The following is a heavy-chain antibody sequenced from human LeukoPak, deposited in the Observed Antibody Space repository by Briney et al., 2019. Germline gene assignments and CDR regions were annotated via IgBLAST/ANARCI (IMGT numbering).Heavy chain of an antibody. D-gene: IGHD6-13*01. CDR3: ARELLYSSSWYTGVSFDY. CDR2: IKQDGSEK. Sequence: GGSLRLSCAASGFTFSSYWMSWVRQAPGKGLEWVANIKQDGSEKYYVDSVKGRFTISRDNAKNSLYLQMNSLRAEDTAAYYCARELLYSSSWYTGVSFDYWGQGTLVTVSS. V-gene: IGHV3-7*01. J-gene: IGHJ4*02. CDR1: GFTFSSYW.